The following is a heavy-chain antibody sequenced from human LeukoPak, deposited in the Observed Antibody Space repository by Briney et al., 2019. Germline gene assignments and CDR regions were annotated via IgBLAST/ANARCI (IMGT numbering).Heavy chain of an antibody. CDR1: GFTFSSYG. J-gene: IGHJ4*02. CDR2: IWYDGSNK. V-gene: IGHV3-33*01. Sequence: QSGGSLRLSCAASGFTFSSYGMHWVRQAPGKGLEWVAVIWYDGSNKYYADSVKGRFTISRDNSKNTLYLQMNSLRAEDTAVYYCASDTEGGHFDYWGQGTLVTVSS. CDR3: ASDTEGGHFDY.